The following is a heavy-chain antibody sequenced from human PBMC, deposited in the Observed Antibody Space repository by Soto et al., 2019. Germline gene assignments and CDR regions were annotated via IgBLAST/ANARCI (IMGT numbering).Heavy chain of an antibody. Sequence: QITLKESGPTLVKPTQTLTLTCTFSGFSLSTSGVGVGWIRQPPGKALECLALIYWDDDKRYSPSLKSRPTLPTDISKNQVVLTMTNMDPVDTATYYCAHRGEDAFDIWGQGTMVTVSS. CDR2: IYWDDDK. CDR1: GFSLSTSGVG. V-gene: IGHV2-5*02. J-gene: IGHJ3*02. CDR3: AHRGEDAFDI.